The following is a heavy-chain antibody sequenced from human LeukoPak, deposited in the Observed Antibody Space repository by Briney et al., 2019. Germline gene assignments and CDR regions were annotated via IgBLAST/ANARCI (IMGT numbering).Heavy chain of an antibody. D-gene: IGHD5/OR15-5a*01. CDR2: INPTSGGT. CDR3: ARLVGLSTTASY. V-gene: IGHV1-2*02. J-gene: IGHJ4*02. Sequence: ASVKVSCKASGYIFTGYYLHWVRQAPGQGLEWMGWINPTSGGTNYAQKFQDRVTMTRDTSINTAYMELSRLTSDDTAVYYCARLVGLSTTASYWGQGTLVIVSS. CDR1: GYIFTGYY.